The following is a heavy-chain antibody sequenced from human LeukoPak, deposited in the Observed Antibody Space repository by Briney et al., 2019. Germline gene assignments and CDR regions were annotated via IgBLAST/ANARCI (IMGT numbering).Heavy chain of an antibody. CDR3: AVVPAAKSYYYYGMDV. V-gene: IGHV4-61*01. D-gene: IGHD2-2*01. Sequence: SETLSLTCTVSGGSVSSGSYYWSWIRQPPGKGLEWIGYIYYSGSTNYNPSLKSRVTISVDTAKNQFSLKLSSVTAADTAVYYCAVVPAAKSYYYYGMDVWGQGTTVTVSS. J-gene: IGHJ6*02. CDR1: GGSVSSGSYY. CDR2: IYYSGST.